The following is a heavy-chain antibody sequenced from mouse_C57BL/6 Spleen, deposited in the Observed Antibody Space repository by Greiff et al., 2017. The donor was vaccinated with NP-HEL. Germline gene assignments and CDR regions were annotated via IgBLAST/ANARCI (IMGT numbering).Heavy chain of an antibody. CDR1: GYSFTDYN. J-gene: IGHJ4*01. V-gene: IGHV1-39*01. CDR3: ALTSVVSYYWAMDD. D-gene: IGHD1-1*01. Sequence: VQLQQSGPELVKPGASVKISCKASGYSFTDYNMNWVKQSHGKSLEWIGVINPTYGTTSYNQKFKGKAILTVDQSSSTAYMQLNSLTSEDSAVYYCALTSVVSYYWAMDDWGQGTSVTVSS. CDR2: INPTYGTT.